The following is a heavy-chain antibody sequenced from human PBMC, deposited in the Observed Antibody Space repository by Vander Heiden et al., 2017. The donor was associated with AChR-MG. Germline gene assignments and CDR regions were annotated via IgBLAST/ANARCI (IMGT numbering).Heavy chain of an antibody. V-gene: IGHV4-34*01. D-gene: IGHD4-4*01. Sequence: QVQLQQWGAGLLKPSETLSLTCAVYGGSFSCYYWSWIRQPPGKGLEWIGEINQSGSTNYNPSLKSRVTISVDTSKNQFSLKLSSVTAADTAVYYCATGYNFDYWGQGTLVTVSS. CDR3: ATGYNFDY. J-gene: IGHJ4*02. CDR1: GGSFSCYY. CDR2: INQSGST.